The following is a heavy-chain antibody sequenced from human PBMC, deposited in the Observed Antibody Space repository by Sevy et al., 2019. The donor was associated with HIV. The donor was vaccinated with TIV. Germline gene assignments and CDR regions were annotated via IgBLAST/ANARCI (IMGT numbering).Heavy chain of an antibody. V-gene: IGHV1-2*04. D-gene: IGHD6-13*01. J-gene: IGHJ6*03. CDR3: ARERVSSREYMDV. CDR1: GYTFTGYY. Sequence: ASVKVSCKASGYTFTGYYMHWVRQAPGQGLEWMGWINPNSGGTNYAQKFQGWVTMTRDTSISTAYMELSRLRSDDTAVYYCARERVSSREYMDVWGKGTTVTVSS. CDR2: INPNSGGT.